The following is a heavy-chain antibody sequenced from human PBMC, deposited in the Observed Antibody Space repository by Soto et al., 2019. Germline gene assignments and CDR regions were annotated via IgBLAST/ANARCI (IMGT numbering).Heavy chain of an antibody. D-gene: IGHD2-15*01. Sequence: VSCKASGGTFSSYAISWVRQAPGQGLEWMGGIIPIFGTANYAQKFQGRVTITADESTSTAYMELSSLRSEDTAVYYCASIMSVVVAATVGWFDPWDQGTLVTVSS. CDR2: IIPIFGTA. J-gene: IGHJ5*02. CDR3: ASIMSVVVAATVGWFDP. V-gene: IGHV1-69*01. CDR1: GGTFSSYA.